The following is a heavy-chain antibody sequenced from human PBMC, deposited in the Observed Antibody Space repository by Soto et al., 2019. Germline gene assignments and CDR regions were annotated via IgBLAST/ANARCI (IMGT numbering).Heavy chain of an antibody. CDR1: GGSISSGDYY. CDR3: ARDTFGVVFGSVGAFVI. D-gene: IGHD3-3*01. CDR2: IYYSGST. Sequence: QVQLQESGPGLVKPSQTLSLTCTVSGGSISSGDYYWSWIRQPPGKGLEWIGYIYYSGSTYYNPSLMVAVTLSVDTSTTQFSLKLRSVTAADTAVYYCARDTFGVVFGSVGAFVIWGQGTMVTVSS. V-gene: IGHV4-30-4*01. J-gene: IGHJ3*02.